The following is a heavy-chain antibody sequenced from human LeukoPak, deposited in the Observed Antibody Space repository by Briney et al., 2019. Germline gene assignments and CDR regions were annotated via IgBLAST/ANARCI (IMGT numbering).Heavy chain of an antibody. J-gene: IGHJ4*02. D-gene: IGHD2-2*01. CDR3: AKEVGRYCSSTSCYGTAYYFDY. CDR2: IGGSGGST. Sequence: GGSLRLSCVASGFTFSSYAMSWVRQAPGKGLEWVSTIGGSGGSTYYADSVKGRFTISRDNSKNTLFLQMNSLRAEDTAVYYCAKEVGRYCSSTSCYGTAYYFDYWGQGTLVTVSS. V-gene: IGHV3-23*01. CDR1: GFTFSSYA.